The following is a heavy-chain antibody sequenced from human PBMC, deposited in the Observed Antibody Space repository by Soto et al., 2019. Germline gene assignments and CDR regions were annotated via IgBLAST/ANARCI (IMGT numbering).Heavy chain of an antibody. D-gene: IGHD1-1*01. V-gene: IGHV3-30-3*01. Sequence: GGSLRLSCAASGFTFSSYAMHWVRQAPGKGLEWVAVISYDGSNKYYADSVKGRFTISRDNSKNTLYLQMNSLRAEDTAVYYCARDGPGSDGYGMDVWGQGTTVTVSS. CDR3: ARDGPGSDGYGMDV. J-gene: IGHJ6*02. CDR2: ISYDGSNK. CDR1: GFTFSSYA.